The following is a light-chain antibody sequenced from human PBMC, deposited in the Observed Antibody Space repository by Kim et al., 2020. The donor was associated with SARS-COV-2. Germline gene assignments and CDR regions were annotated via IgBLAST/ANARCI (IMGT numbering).Light chain of an antibody. CDR3: QNYNSAPRT. V-gene: IGKV1-27*01. CDR2: AVS. J-gene: IGKJ1*01. CDR1: QGIGNY. Sequence: ASVGERVTITCRASQGIGNYLAWYQQKPGKVPELLIYAVSTLHSGVPSRFSGSGSGTHFTLTISSLQPEDVATYYCQNYNSAPRTFGQGTKVDIK.